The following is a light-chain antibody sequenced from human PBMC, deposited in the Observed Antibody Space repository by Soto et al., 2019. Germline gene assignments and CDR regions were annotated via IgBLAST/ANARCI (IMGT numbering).Light chain of an antibody. V-gene: IGKV3-20*01. Sequence: EIGWVQSPGTLSLAPGERATLTCRASQSLAGRYLAWYQQKPGQAPRLPIDGASTRATGTPARFSGSASGTDFTLTISRLEPEDFAVSYCQQNGTSPPLTFGGGTMVEMK. CDR1: QSLAGRY. CDR2: GAS. CDR3: QQNGTSPPLT. J-gene: IGKJ4*01.